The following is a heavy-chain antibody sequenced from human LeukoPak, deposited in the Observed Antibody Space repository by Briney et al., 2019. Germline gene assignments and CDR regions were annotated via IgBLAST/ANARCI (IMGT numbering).Heavy chain of an antibody. J-gene: IGHJ2*01. CDR3: ARDLRGSGWYFDV. CDR1: GFTFSSYE. Sequence: GGSLRLSCAASGFTFSSYEMNWVRQAPGKGLEWVSYISNSGNTIFYADSVKGRFTISRDNGKNSLYLQMNSLRAEDTAVYYCARDLRGSGWYFDVWGRGTLVTVSS. V-gene: IGHV3-48*03. CDR2: ISNSGNTI. D-gene: IGHD3-10*01.